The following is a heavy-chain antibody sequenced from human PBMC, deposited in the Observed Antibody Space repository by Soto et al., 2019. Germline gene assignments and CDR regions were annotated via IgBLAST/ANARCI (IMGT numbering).Heavy chain of an antibody. D-gene: IGHD6-19*01. V-gene: IGHV4-59*01. J-gene: IGHJ4*02. CDR2: IYYSGST. Sequence: SETLSLTCTVSGGSISSYYWSWIRQPPGKGLEWIGYIYYSGSTNYNPSLKSRVTISVDTSKNQFSLKLSSVTAADTVVYYCARLEYSSGWYRFGYWGQGTLVTVSS. CDR1: GGSISSYY. CDR3: ARLEYSSGWYRFGY.